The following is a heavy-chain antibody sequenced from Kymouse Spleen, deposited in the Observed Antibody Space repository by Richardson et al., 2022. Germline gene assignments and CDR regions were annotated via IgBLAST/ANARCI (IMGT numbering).Heavy chain of an antibody. Sequence: EVQLVESGGGLVQPGGSLKLSCAASGFTFSGSAMHWVRQASGKGLEWVGRIRSKANSYATAYAASVKGRFTISRDDSKNTAYLQMNSLKTEDTAVYYCTRPSTVTTWDWYFDLWGRGTLVTVSS. CDR1: GFTFSGSA. CDR3: TRPSTVTTWDWYFDL. V-gene: IGHV3-73*02. J-gene: IGHJ2*01. D-gene: IGHD4-11,IGHD4-11*01. CDR2: IRSKANSYAT.